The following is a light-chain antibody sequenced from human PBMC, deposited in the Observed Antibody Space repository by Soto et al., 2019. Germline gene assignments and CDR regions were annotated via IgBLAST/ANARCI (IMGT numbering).Light chain of an antibody. CDR2: AAS. J-gene: IGKJ5*01. CDR1: QSIVNY. V-gene: IGKV1-39*01. Sequence: DIQMTQSPSSLSASIGDRVTISCRASQSIVNYLNWYQQRPGKAPKLLIYAASSLQGGVPSRFSGSRSGTDFTLTISGLPPEDFATYYCQQSYTTPITFGQGTRLEMK. CDR3: QQSYTTPIT.